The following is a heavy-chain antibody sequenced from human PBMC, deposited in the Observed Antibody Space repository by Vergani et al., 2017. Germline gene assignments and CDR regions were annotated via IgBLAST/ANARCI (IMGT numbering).Heavy chain of an antibody. CDR2: MNPNSGNT. J-gene: IGHJ2*01. CDR1: GYTFTSYD. D-gene: IGHD2-2*01. CDR3: XGSPRMRFCSSTSGYARYFDL. Sequence: QVQLVQSGAEVKKPGASVKVSCKASGYTFTSYDINWVRQAPGQGLEWMGWMNPNSGNTGYAQKFQGRVTMTRNTSISTGYMELSSLRSEETAVYYCXGSPRMRFCSSTSGYARYFDLWGRGTLVTVSS. V-gene: IGHV1-8*01.